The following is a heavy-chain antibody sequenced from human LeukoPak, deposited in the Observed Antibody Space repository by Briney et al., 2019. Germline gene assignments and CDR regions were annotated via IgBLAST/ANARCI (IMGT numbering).Heavy chain of an antibody. CDR3: AISQDSSSWYNFQH. D-gene: IGHD6-13*01. J-gene: IGHJ1*01. CDR1: GGSISSGGYY. CDR2: IYYSGCT. V-gene: IGHV4-31*03. Sequence: PSETLSLTCTVSGGSISSGGYYWSWIRQHPGKGLEWIGYIYYSGCTYYNPSLKSRVTISVDTSKNQFSLKLSSVTAADTAVYYCAISQDSSSWYNFQHWGQGTLVTVSS.